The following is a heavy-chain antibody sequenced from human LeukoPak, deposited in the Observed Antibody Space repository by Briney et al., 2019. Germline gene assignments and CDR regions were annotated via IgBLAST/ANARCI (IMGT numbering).Heavy chain of an antibody. V-gene: IGHV3-23*01. J-gene: IGHJ3*02. CDR1: RLTFSSYA. D-gene: IGHD2-15*01. CDR2: ISDSGGST. CDR3: SEGGGGTRGVFDI. Sequence: GGSLRLSCAASRLTFSSYAMCCVRQAPGRGLEWVSGISDSGGSTDYADSVKGRFTISRDNSKNTLYLHMNSLRGEDTAIYYCSEGGGGTRGVFDIWGQGTMVTVSS.